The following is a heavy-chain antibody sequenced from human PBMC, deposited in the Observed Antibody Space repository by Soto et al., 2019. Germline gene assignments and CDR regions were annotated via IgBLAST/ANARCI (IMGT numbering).Heavy chain of an antibody. CDR1: GFTFSTYS. CDR2: ITTSSSTI. Sequence: EVQLVESGGGLVQPGGSLRLSCAASGFTFSTYSMNWVRQAPGKGLEWISYITTSSSTIYYADSVKGRFTISRDNAKNSLYLQMNRLRVEEGAVSYCARRAVWGQGTPVTVS. V-gene: IGHV3-48*01. CDR3: ARRAV. J-gene: IGHJ6*02.